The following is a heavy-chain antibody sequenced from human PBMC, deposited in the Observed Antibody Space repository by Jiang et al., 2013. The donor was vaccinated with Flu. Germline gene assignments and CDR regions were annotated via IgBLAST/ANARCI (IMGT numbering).Heavy chain of an antibody. V-gene: IGHV4-34*01. CDR3: ARHVRKYPWDY. CDR2: INHSGST. D-gene: IGHD3-10*02. Sequence: LLKPSETLSLTCAVYGGSFSGYYWSWIRQPPGKGLEWIGEINHSGSTNYNPSLKSRVTISVDTSKNQFSLKLSSVTAADTAVYYCARHVRKYPWDYWGQGTLVTVSS. CDR1: GGSFSGYY. J-gene: IGHJ4*02.